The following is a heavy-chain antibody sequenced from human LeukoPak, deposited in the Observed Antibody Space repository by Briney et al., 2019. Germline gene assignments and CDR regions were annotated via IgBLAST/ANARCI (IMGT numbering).Heavy chain of an antibody. D-gene: IGHD3-22*01. V-gene: IGHV3-48*01. J-gene: IGHJ4*02. CDR3: AKDGSPSGYYYFLFDY. Sequence: GGSLRLSCAASGFTFSSYNMNWVRQAPGKGLEWLSYISTSSGTTYYADSVKGRFTISRDNSKNTLYLQMNSLRAEDTAVYYCAKDGSPSGYYYFLFDYWGQGTLVTVSS. CDR2: ISTSSGTT. CDR1: GFTFSSYN.